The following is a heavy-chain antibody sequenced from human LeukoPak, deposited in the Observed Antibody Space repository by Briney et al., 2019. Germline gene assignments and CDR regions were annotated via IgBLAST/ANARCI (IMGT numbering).Heavy chain of an antibody. CDR2: IYYSGST. Sequence: SETLSLTCTVSGGSISSYYWSWIRQPPGKGLEWIGYIYYSGSTNYNPSLKSRVTISVGTSKNQFSLKLSSVTAADTAVYYCATLAAAGRGGYWGQGTLVTVSS. V-gene: IGHV4-59*01. J-gene: IGHJ4*02. D-gene: IGHD6-13*01. CDR3: ATLAAAGRGGY. CDR1: GGSISSYY.